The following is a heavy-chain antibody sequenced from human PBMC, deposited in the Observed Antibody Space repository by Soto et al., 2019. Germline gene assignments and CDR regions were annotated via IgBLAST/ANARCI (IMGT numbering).Heavy chain of an antibody. CDR3: AREAFRHSYGPFQFDY. J-gene: IGHJ4*02. Sequence: SVKVSCKASGGTFSSYAISWVRQAPGQGLEWMGGIIPIFGTANYAQKFQGRVTIAADESTSTAYMELSSLRSEDTAVYYCAREAFRHSYGPFQFDYWGQGTLVTVSS. D-gene: IGHD5-18*01. CDR1: GGTFSSYA. V-gene: IGHV1-69*13. CDR2: IIPIFGTA.